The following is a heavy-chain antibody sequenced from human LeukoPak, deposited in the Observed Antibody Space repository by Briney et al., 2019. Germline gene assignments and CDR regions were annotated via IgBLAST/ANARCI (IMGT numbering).Heavy chain of an antibody. CDR2: IYYSGTT. CDR3: ARLSPDVREGGLLHFDY. Sequence: PSETLSLTCTVSGGSISSTSYYWGWIRQPPGEGLEWIGSIYYSGTTYYNPSLKSRVTISVDTSKNQFSLKLTSVTAADTAVYYCARLSPDVREGGLLHFDYWGQGTLVTVSS. J-gene: IGHJ4*02. CDR1: GGSISSTSYY. D-gene: IGHD1-26*01. V-gene: IGHV4-39*01.